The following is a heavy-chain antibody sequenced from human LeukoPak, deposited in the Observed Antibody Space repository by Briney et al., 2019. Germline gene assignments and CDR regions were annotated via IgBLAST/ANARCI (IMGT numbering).Heavy chain of an antibody. Sequence: SETLSLTCTVSGGSISSYYWSWIRQPAGKGLEWIGRIYTSGSTNYNPSLKSRVTMSVDTSKNQFSLKLSSVTAADTAVYYCARGVGGIVVVVAATRDYYYYGMDVWGQGTTVTVSS. J-gene: IGHJ6*02. CDR2: IYTSGST. CDR3: ARGVGGIVVVVAATRDYYYYGMDV. CDR1: GGSISSYY. D-gene: IGHD2-15*01. V-gene: IGHV4-4*07.